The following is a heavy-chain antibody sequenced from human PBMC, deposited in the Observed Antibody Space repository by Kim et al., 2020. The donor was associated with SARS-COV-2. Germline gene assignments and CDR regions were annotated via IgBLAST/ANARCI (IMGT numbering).Heavy chain of an antibody. J-gene: IGHJ4*02. CDR1: GGTFSSYA. CDR3: ARGRDMVDTAMVTSLVY. CDR2: IIPIFGTA. D-gene: IGHD5-18*01. V-gene: IGHV1-69*13. Sequence: SVKVSCKASGGTFSSYAISWVRQAPGQGLEWMGGIIPIFGTANYAQKFQGRVTITADESTSTAYMELSSLRSEDTAVYYCARGRDMVDTAMVTSLVYWGQGTLVTVSS.